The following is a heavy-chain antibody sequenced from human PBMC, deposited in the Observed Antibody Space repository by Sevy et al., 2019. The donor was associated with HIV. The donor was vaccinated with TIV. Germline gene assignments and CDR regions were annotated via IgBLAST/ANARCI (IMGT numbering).Heavy chain of an antibody. D-gene: IGHD2-2*01. CDR2: IYHTGNT. CDR1: GGSISSGIYS. CDR3: SRDGGTLTMPGAFDI. Sequence: SETLSLTCAVSGGSISSGIYSWNWIRQPPGKGLEWIGYIYHTGNTYYNPSLKSRVTISVDTSKNQFSLEMNSVTAADTAIYYCSRDGGTLTMPGAFDIWGQGTMVTVSS. V-gene: IGHV4-30-2*01. J-gene: IGHJ3*02.